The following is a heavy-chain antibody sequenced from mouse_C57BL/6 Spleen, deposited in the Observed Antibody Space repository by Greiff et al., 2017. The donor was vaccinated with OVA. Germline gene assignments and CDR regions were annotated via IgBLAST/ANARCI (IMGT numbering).Heavy chain of an antibody. V-gene: IGHV5-9*01. CDR1: GFTFSSYT. Sequence: EVQGVESGGGLVKPGGSLKLSCAASGFTFSSYTMSWVRQTPEKRLEWVATISGGGGNTYYPDSVKGRFTISRDNAKNTLYLQMSSLGSEDTALYYCARGDGYYERYFDYWGQGTTLTVSS. CDR2: ISGGGGNT. CDR3: ARGDGYYERYFDY. D-gene: IGHD2-3*01. J-gene: IGHJ2*01.